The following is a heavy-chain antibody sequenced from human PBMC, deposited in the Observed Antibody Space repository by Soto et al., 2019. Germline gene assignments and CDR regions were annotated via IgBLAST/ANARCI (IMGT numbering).Heavy chain of an antibody. CDR1: GGTFSSYA. CDR3: AREPKGGQDFWSGYSPFDAFDI. D-gene: IGHD3-3*01. Sequence: ASVKVSCKASGGTFSSYAISWVRQAPGQGLEWMGGIIPIFGTANYAQKFQGRVTITADESTSTAYMELSSLRSEDTAVYYCAREPKGGQDFWSGYSPFDAFDIWGQGTMVTVSS. J-gene: IGHJ3*02. CDR2: IIPIFGTA. V-gene: IGHV1-69*13.